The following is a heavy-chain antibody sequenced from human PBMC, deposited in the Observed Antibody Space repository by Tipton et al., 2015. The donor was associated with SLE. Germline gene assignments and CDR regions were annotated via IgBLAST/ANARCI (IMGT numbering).Heavy chain of an antibody. CDR3: ASAGSLTQAYEN. Sequence: RSLRLSCVASGFTFDDYAMHWVRQAPGKGLEGVSGITWNSGSKSYSDSVKGRFTTSRDNAKNSLYLQMHSLRPEDTALYYCASAGSLTQAYENWGQGTMVTVSS. CDR2: ITWNSGSK. CDR1: GFTFDDYA. V-gene: IGHV3-9*01. J-gene: IGHJ3*02.